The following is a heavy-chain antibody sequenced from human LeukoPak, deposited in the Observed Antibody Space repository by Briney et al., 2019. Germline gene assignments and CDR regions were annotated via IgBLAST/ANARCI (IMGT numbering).Heavy chain of an antibody. Sequence: PGRSLRLSCAASGFPFSSYGMHWVRQAPGKGLEWVAVPSYDGTNKYYADSVKGRFTISRDNSKNTLYLQMNSLRAEDTAVYYCAKGYYDSTTNYYYYGMDVWGQGTAVTVSS. CDR1: GFPFSSYG. CDR3: AKGYYDSTTNYYYYGMDV. D-gene: IGHD2/OR15-2a*01. CDR2: PSYDGTNK. J-gene: IGHJ6*02. V-gene: IGHV3-30*18.